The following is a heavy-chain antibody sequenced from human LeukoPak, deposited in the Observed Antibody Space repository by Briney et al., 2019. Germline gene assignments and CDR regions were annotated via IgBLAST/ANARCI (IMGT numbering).Heavy chain of an antibody. V-gene: IGHV1-18*01. CDR3: ARGDWNYGRTDY. CDR1: GYTFTSYG. CDR2: ITYNGNT. Sequence: ASVKVSCKASGYTFTSYGISWVRQAPGQGLAWMGWITYNGNTNYAQKFQGRVTMTTDTSTSTAYMVLRSLRSDDTALYFCARGDWNYGRTDYWGQGTLVTVSS. J-gene: IGHJ4*02. D-gene: IGHD1-7*01.